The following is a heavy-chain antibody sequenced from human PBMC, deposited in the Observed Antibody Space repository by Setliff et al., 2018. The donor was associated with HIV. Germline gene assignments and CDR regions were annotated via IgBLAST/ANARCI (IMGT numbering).Heavy chain of an antibody. Sequence: KPSETLSLTCTVSGGSISSDVYSWGRIRQPPGMALEWIGDIHYTGSTNYNMPRTSRVTMSVDTSKNQFSLGLNSVTAAATAVYYCASRGEDCSRTRCYAFDVWGQGAMVTVSS. J-gene: IGHJ3*01. D-gene: IGHD2-2*01. CDR1: GGSISSDVYS. V-gene: IGHV4-39*01. CDR2: IHYTGST. CDR3: ASRGEDCSRTRCYAFDV.